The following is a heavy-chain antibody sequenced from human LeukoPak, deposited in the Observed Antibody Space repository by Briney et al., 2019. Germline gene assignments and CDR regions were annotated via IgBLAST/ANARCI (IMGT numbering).Heavy chain of an antibody. J-gene: IGHJ4*02. CDR1: GGSFSGYY. CDR3: ARGRGYCSGGSCLTDGGGY. D-gene: IGHD2-15*01. CDR2: INHSGST. Sequence: KPSETLSLTCAVYGGSFSGYYWSWIRRPPGKGLEWIGEINHSGSTNYNPSLKSRVTISVDTSKNQFSLKLSSVTAADTAVYYCARGRGYCSGGSCLTDGGGYWGQGTLVTVSS. V-gene: IGHV4-34*01.